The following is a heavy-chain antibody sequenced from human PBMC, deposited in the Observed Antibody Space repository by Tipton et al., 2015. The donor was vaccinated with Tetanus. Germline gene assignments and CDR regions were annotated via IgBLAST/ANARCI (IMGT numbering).Heavy chain of an antibody. D-gene: IGHD2-15*01. CDR1: GFTFSRSW. V-gene: IGHV3-7*01. CDR2: IKPDGGEK. Sequence: SLRLSCAASGFTFSRSWMTWVRQTPGKGLEWVANIKPDGGEKYYVDSVKGRFTISRDNAKNSLYLQMNSLRAEDTAVYYCAKEGCSRCNGDSRFDIWGQGTKVTVSS. CDR3: AKEGCSRCNGDSRFDI. J-gene: IGHJ3*02.